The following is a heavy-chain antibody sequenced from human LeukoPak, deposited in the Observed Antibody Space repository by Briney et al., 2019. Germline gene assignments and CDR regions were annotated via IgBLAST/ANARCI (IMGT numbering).Heavy chain of an antibody. J-gene: IGHJ4*02. Sequence: PGGSLRLSCTASRFYFSTYDMNWVRQVPGKGLEWVSYIDSSASTTYYAGSVQGRFTISRDNAKNSLYLQMGSLRVEDTAFYYCASAHGGSGYDRPFDYWGQGTLVTVSS. D-gene: IGHD5-12*01. V-gene: IGHV3-48*03. CDR1: RFYFSTYD. CDR2: IDSSASTT. CDR3: ASAHGGSGYDRPFDY.